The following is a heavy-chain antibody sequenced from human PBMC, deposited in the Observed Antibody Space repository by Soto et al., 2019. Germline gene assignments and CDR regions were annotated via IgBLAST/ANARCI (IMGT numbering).Heavy chain of an antibody. Sequence: QMQLVQSGPEVQKPGTSVKVSCKASGFTFTASAVQWVRQARGQRLEWIGWIVVGSGKTNYAENFRERVTITRDTSTGTASMEEDGLRSEAAAGDYCAGGGYAKLLYYPSSYYYGMDVWGQGTTVTVSS. V-gene: IGHV1-58*01. CDR3: AGGGYAKLLYYPSSYYYGMDV. J-gene: IGHJ6*02. D-gene: IGHD3-22*01. CDR2: IVVGSGKT. CDR1: GFTFTASA.